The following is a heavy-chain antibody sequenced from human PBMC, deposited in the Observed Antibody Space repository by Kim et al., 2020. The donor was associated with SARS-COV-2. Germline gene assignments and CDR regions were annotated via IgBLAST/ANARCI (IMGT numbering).Heavy chain of an antibody. CDR1: GFTFSSYY. CDR3: ARDQYDSSGYYYYGMDV. CDR2: IYRDGAT. Sequence: GGSLRLSCAASGFTFSSYYMTWVRQAPGKGLGWVSVIYRDGATKSADSVKGRFTISRDNSKNTLYLQMNSLRAEDTAVYYCARDQYDSSGYYYYGMDVWGQGTKVTVSS. D-gene: IGHD3-22*01. V-gene: IGHV3-53*01. J-gene: IGHJ6*02.